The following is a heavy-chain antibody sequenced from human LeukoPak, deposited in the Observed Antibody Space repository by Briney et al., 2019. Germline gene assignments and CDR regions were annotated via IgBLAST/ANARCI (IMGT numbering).Heavy chain of an antibody. Sequence: SETLSLTCTVSGGSISSSSYYWGWIRQPPGKGLEWIGSIYYSGSTYYNPSLKSRVTISVDTSKNQVSLKLTSVTAADTALYYCATSRFSGGLGRFDPWGQGTLVAVSS. V-gene: IGHV4-39*07. CDR3: ATSRFSGGLGRFDP. D-gene: IGHD3-10*01. CDR1: GGSISSSSYY. J-gene: IGHJ5*02. CDR2: IYYSGST.